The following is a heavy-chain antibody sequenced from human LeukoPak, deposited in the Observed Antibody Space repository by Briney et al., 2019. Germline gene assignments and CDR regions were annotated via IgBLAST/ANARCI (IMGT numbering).Heavy chain of an antibody. V-gene: IGHV1-2*04. CDR1: GFTFTGYY. J-gene: IGHJ4*02. CDR2: INLNSGGT. CDR3: ASQGGHWNYGIDY. Sequence: ASVKVSCKASGFTFTGYYIHWVRQAPGQGLEWMGWINLNSGGTNYAQKFQGWVTMTRDTSISTAYLQWSSLKASDTAMYYCASQGGHWNYGIDYWGQGTLVTVSS. D-gene: IGHD1-7*01.